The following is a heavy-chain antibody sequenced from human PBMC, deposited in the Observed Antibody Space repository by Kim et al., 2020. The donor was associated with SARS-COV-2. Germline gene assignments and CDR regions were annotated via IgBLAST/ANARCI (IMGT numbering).Heavy chain of an antibody. CDR3: ARGPYDYVWGSYPFDD. D-gene: IGHD3-16*02. J-gene: IGHJ4*02. V-gene: IGHV4-59*09. Sequence: RKSQVTISVDTSKNQFCLKLRSVTAADTAVYYCARGPYDYVWGSYPFDDWGQGTLVTVSS.